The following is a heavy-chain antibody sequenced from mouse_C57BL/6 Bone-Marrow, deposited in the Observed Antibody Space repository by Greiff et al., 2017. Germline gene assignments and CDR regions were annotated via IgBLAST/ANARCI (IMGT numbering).Heavy chain of an antibody. J-gene: IGHJ1*03. CDR3: ARSTMVTVWYFDV. CDR2: IDPSDSYT. D-gene: IGHD2-2*01. CDR1: GYTFTSYW. V-gene: IGHV1-59*01. Sequence: VQLQQPGAELVRPGTSVKLSCKASGYTFTSYWMHWVKQRPGQGLEWIGVIDPSDSYTNYNQKFKGKATLTVDTSSSTAYMQLSSLTSEDSAVYYCARSTMVTVWYFDVWGTGTTVTVSS.